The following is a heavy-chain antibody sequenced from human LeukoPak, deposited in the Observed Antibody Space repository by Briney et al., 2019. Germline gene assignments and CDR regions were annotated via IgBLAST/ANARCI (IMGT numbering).Heavy chain of an antibody. CDR3: AREVGDIVVVPAAKDYYGMDV. Sequence: GGSLRLSCAASGFTFSNYAMHWVRQAPGKGLEWVAVISYDGSNKYYADSVKGRFTISRDNSKNTLYLQMNSLRAEDTAVYYCAREVGDIVVVPAAKDYYGMDVWGQGTTVTVSS. J-gene: IGHJ6*02. V-gene: IGHV3-30-3*01. D-gene: IGHD2-2*01. CDR2: ISYDGSNK. CDR1: GFTFSNYA.